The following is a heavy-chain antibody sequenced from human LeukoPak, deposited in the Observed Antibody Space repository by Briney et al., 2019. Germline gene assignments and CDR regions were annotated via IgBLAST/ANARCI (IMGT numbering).Heavy chain of an antibody. J-gene: IGHJ4*02. CDR3: AKTIQWPYYFDY. D-gene: IGHD6-19*01. Sequence: GGSLRLSCAASGFTFSSYAMSWVRQAPGKGLEWVSAISGSGGSTYYADSVKGRFTISRDNSKNTLYLQMNSLRAEHTAVYYCAKTIQWPYYFDYWGQGTLVTVSS. CDR2: ISGSGGST. V-gene: IGHV3-23*01. CDR1: GFTFSSYA.